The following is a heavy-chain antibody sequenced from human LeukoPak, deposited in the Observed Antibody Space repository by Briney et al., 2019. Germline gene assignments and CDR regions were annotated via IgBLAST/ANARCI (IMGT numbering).Heavy chain of an antibody. CDR2: INPNSGGT. Sequence: GASVKVSCKASGYTFTGYYIHWVRQAPGQGLEWMGWINPNSGGTNYAQKFQGRVTMTRDMSTSTDYMELSSLRSEDTAVYYCARGLYDINYYYYYMDVWGKGTTVTISS. V-gene: IGHV1-2*02. J-gene: IGHJ6*03. D-gene: IGHD3-9*01. CDR1: GYTFTGYY. CDR3: ARGLYDINYYYYYMDV.